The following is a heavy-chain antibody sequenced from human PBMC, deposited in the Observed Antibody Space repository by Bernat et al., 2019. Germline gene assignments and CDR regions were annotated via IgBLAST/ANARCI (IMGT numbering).Heavy chain of an antibody. D-gene: IGHD1-1*01. CDR3: ASRIATGQDAFEI. V-gene: IGHV6-1*01. Sequence: QVQLQQSGPGLVNPSQTLSLTCAISGDSVPSNSAAWNWIRQSPSRGLEWLGRTCYRSKWYNDYAVSVKSRITRSPDTSKTQFCLRLNSVNPEDTAVYYGASRIATGQDAFEIWGQGTMVTVSS. CDR2: TCYRSKWYN. CDR1: GDSVPSNSAA. J-gene: IGHJ3*02.